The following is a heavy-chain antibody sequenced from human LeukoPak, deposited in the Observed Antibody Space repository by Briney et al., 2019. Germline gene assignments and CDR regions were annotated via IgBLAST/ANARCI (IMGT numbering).Heavy chain of an antibody. CDR2: IDNSGST. J-gene: IGHJ5*02. D-gene: IGHD3-16*02. CDR3: ARGIWGSYRYGHNWFDP. V-gene: IGHV4-59*12. CDR1: GGSISSYY. Sequence: PSETLSLTCTVSGGSISSYYWSWIRQPPGKGLEWIGYIDNSGSTNYNPSLKSRVTISVDTSKNQFSLKLSSVTAADTAVYYCARGIWGSYRYGHNWFDPWGQGTLVTVSS.